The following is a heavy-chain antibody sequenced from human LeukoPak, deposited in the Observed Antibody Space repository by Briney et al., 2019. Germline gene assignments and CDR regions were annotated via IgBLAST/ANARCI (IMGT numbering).Heavy chain of an antibody. V-gene: IGHV3-30*02. D-gene: IGHD2-15*01. CDR1: GFTFSSYG. Sequence: GGSLRLSCAASGFTFSSYGMHWVRQAPGKGLEWVAFIRYDGSNKYYADSVKGRFTISRDNSKNTLYLRMDSLRAEDTAIYYCAKRIVVVVAATYYWGQGTLVTVSS. CDR2: IRYDGSNK. CDR3: AKRIVVVVAATYY. J-gene: IGHJ4*02.